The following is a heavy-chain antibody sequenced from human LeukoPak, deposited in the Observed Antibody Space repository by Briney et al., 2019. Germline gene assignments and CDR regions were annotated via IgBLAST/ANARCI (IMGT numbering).Heavy chain of an antibody. CDR3: ARGRGYSYGPYFDY. V-gene: IGHV4-4*07. Sequence: SETLSLTCTVSGGSISSYYWSRIRQPAGKGLEWIGRIYTSESTKYNPSLKSRITMSLDTSKNQFSLKLSSVTAADTAVYYCARGRGYSYGPYFDYWGQGTLVTVSS. CDR1: GGSISSYY. D-gene: IGHD5-18*01. CDR2: IYTSEST. J-gene: IGHJ4*02.